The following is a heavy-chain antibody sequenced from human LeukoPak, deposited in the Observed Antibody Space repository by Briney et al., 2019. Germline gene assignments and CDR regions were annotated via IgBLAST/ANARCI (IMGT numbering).Heavy chain of an antibody. Sequence: PGGSLRLSCAASGFTFSSYSMNWVRQAPGKGLEWVSSISSSSSYIYYADSVKGRFTISRDNAKNSLYLQMNSLRAEDTAVYYCARVVWFGELSPFDYWGQGTLVTVSS. CDR3: ARVVWFGELSPFDY. CDR2: ISSSSSYI. D-gene: IGHD3-10*01. J-gene: IGHJ4*02. V-gene: IGHV3-21*01. CDR1: GFTFSSYS.